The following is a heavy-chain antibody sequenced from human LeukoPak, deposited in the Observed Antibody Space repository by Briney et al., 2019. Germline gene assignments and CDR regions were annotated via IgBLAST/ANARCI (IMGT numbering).Heavy chain of an antibody. CDR1: GGSFSGYY. CDR3: ARDKAQDSVYYGMDV. CDR2: INHSGST. D-gene: IGHD6-6*01. J-gene: IGHJ6*02. Sequence: SETLSLTCAVYGGSFSGYYWSWIRQPPGKGLEWIGEINHSGSTNYNPSLKSRVTISVDTSKNQFSLKLSSVTAADTAVYYCARDKAQDSVYYGMDVWGQGTTVTVSS. V-gene: IGHV4-34*01.